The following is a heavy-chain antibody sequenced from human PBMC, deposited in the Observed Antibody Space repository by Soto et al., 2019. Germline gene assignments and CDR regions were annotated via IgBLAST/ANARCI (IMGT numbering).Heavy chain of an antibody. D-gene: IGHD3-10*01. CDR2: IGGSGDDT. Sequence: EVQLLESGGGLAQPGGSLRLSCVVSGLTFSTYAMSWVRQAPGKGLEWVSGIGGSGDDTYYANSVKGRFTISRDNSKNTLYLQMNSLRAEDSAVYYCAKPLDLYYGSGSPLLDYWGQGALVTVSS. V-gene: IGHV3-23*01. J-gene: IGHJ4*02. CDR3: AKPLDLYYGSGSPLLDY. CDR1: GLTFSTYA.